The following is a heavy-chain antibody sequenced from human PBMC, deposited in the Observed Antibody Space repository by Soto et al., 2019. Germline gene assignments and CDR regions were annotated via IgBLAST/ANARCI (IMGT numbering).Heavy chain of an antibody. CDR1: EFTVSSNY. CDR3: AKATVAVAFDC. J-gene: IGHJ4*02. CDR2: IYTGGTT. Sequence: EVQLVESGGGLVQPGGSLRLSCTASEFTVSSNYMSWVRQAPGKGLEWVSVIYTGGTTYYADSVRDRFTISRDNSQNTLYLQMNSLRAEDTALYYCAKATVAVAFDCWGQGTLVTVSS. D-gene: IGHD6-19*01. V-gene: IGHV3-66*01.